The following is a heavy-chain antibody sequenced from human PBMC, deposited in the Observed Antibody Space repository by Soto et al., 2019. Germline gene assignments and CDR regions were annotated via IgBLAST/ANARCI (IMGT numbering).Heavy chain of an antibody. V-gene: IGHV3-23*01. CDR2: ISGSGGST. CDR1: GFTFSSYA. J-gene: IGHJ4*02. CDR3: AKPPPYNWNYGNSVYYFDY. Sequence: GGSLRLSCAASGFTFSSYAMSWVRQAPGKGLEWVSAISGSGGSTYYADSVKGRFTISRDNSKNTLYLQMNSLRAEDTAVYYCAKPPPYNWNYGNSVYYFDYWGQGTLVTVSS. D-gene: IGHD1-7*01.